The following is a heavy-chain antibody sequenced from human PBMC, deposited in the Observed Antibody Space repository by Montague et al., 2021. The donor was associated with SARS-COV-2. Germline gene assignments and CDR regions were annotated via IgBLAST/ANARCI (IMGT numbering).Heavy chain of an antibody. V-gene: IGHV3-74*01. CDR2: IDIDGTRI. J-gene: IGHJ4*02. Sequence: SLRLSCAASGFTLSGFWMHWVRQAPGKGLEWVSRIDIDGTRIDXXXSVGGRFTISRDSAKNTLYLQMNSLRAEDTAVYYCLRDTFGEWDHWGQGTLVTVSS. CDR3: LRDTFGEWDH. D-gene: IGHD3-16*01. CDR1: GFTLSGFW.